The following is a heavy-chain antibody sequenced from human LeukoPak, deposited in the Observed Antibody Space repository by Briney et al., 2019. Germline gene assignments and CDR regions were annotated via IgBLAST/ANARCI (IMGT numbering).Heavy chain of an antibody. CDR2: IKEDGSDK. CDR3: AREIPGDSDAFDI. Sequence: GGSLRLSCAASGFTFSNNWMSWVRQVPGKGLEWVANIKEDGSDKYYVDSVKGRFTISRDNAKNSLYLQMNSLRAEDTAVYYCAREIPGDSDAFDIWGQGTMVTVSS. J-gene: IGHJ3*02. V-gene: IGHV3-7*03. CDR1: GFTFSNNW. D-gene: IGHD7-27*01.